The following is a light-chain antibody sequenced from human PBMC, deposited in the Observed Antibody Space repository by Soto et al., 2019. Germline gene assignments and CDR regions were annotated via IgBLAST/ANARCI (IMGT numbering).Light chain of an antibody. J-gene: IGLJ1*01. V-gene: IGLV1-44*01. CDR1: SSNTESQT. Sequence: QSVLTQPPSASGTPGQRITTSCYGISSNTESQTVNWYRQVPGTAPHLLINTNNQRPSGVPDRFSGSKSGASASLSISRLQPEDAATYYCATWDDSWKGVFGTGTKGTVL. CDR2: TNN. CDR3: ATWDDSWKGV.